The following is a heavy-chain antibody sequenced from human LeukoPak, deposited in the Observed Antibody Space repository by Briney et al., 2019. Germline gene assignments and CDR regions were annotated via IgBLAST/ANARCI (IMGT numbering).Heavy chain of an antibody. Sequence: GGSLRLSCAASGFTFRNHWMHWVRQAPGKGLVWVSHINGEESSTSYADSVKGRFTISRDNAKNTLYLQMNSPRVEDTGIYYCTRNPDERNWFDPWGQGTLVTVSS. CDR2: INGEESST. CDR1: GFTFRNHW. D-gene: IGHD1-14*01. V-gene: IGHV3-74*01. J-gene: IGHJ5*02. CDR3: TRNPDERNWFDP.